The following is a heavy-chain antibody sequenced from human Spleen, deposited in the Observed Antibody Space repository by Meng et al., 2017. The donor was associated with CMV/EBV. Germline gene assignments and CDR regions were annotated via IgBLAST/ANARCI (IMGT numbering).Heavy chain of an antibody. Sequence: GESLKISCAASGFTFSRFSLHWVRQAPGKGLEWVAVISYDGKDKHYADSVKGQFTISRDNYKSTLYLQMNSLRTEDTAVYYCAKDSRSEQLIDYYYYGMDVWGQGTTVTVSS. J-gene: IGHJ6*02. D-gene: IGHD6-6*01. V-gene: IGHV3-30*04. CDR2: ISYDGKDK. CDR3: AKDSRSEQLIDYYYYGMDV. CDR1: GFTFSRFS.